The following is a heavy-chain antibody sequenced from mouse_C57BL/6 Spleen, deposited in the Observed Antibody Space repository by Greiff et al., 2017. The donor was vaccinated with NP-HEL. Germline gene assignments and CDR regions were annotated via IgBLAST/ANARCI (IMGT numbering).Heavy chain of an antibody. D-gene: IGHD2-5*01. V-gene: IGHV3-6*01. J-gene: IGHJ1*03. CDR3: ASYYSNYDWYFDV. CDR1: GYSITSGYY. CDR2: ISYDGSN. Sequence: EVQLQESGPGLVKPSQSLSLTCSVTGYSITSGYYWNWIRQFPGNKLEWMCYISYDGSNNYNPSLKNRISITRDTSKNQFFLKLNSVTTEDTATYYCASYYSNYDWYFDVWGTGTTVTVSS.